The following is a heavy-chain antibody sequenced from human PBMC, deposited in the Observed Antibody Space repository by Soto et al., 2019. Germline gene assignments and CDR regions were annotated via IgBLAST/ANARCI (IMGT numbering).Heavy chain of an antibody. V-gene: IGHV3-23*01. Sequence: GGSLRLSCEASGFIFSNYAMSWVRQAPGKGLEWVSAISGSGVSTYYADSVKGRFTISRDNSKNTLYLQMSSLRAEDTAVYYCAKGIFYYGSGNFITTTVWFSNDVWGQGTTVTVSS. CDR1: GFIFSNYA. CDR2: ISGSGVST. J-gene: IGHJ6*02. D-gene: IGHD3-10*01. CDR3: AKGIFYYGSGNFITTTVWFSNDV.